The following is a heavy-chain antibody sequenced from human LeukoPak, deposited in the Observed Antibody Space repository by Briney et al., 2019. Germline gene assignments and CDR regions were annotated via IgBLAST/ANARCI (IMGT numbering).Heavy chain of an antibody. V-gene: IGHV3-21*01. CDR1: GFTFSSYS. CDR3: ASGGYYDSSGYRDDGAFDI. Sequence: TGGALRLSCAASGFTFSSYSMNWVRQAPGKGLEWVSSISSSSSYIYYADSVKGRFTISRDNAKNSLYLQMNSLRAEDTAVYYCASGGYYDSSGYRDDGAFDIWGQGTMVTVSS. CDR2: ISSSSSYI. J-gene: IGHJ3*02. D-gene: IGHD3-22*01.